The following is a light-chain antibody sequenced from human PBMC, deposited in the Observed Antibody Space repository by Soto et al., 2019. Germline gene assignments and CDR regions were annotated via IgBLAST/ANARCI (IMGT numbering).Light chain of an antibody. Sequence: QSVLTQSPSASGTPGQTVTISCSGRSSNIGSNYVYWYHQLPGTAPRLVMYRADRRPSGVSDRFSGSKSGTSASLAISGLRSEDEGDYYCAAWDDIVSGLVFGGGTKLTVL. CDR1: SSNIGSNY. V-gene: IGLV1-47*01. J-gene: IGLJ2*01. CDR2: RAD. CDR3: AAWDDIVSGLV.